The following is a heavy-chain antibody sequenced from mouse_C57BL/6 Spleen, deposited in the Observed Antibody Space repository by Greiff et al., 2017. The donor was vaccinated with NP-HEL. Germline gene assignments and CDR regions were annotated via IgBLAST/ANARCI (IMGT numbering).Heavy chain of an antibody. CDR1: GFTFSSYT. D-gene: IGHD2-4*01. J-gene: IGHJ3*01. V-gene: IGHV5-9*01. CDR3: ARHMCYDYAWGCAY. Sequence: EVMLVESGGGLVKPGGSLKLSCAASGFTFSSYTMSWVRQTPEKRLEWVATISGGGGNTYYPDSVKGRFTISRDNAKNTLYLQMSSLRTEDTALYYCARHMCYDYAWGCAYWGQGTLVTVSA. CDR2: ISGGGGNT.